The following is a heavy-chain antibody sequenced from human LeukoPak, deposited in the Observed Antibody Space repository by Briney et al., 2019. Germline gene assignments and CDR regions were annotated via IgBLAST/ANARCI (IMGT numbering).Heavy chain of an antibody. CDR3: AREVADYGGDDAFDI. V-gene: IGHV4-39*07. CDR2: IFYSGST. D-gene: IGHD4-23*01. CDR1: GGSISSSSYY. Sequence: SETLSLTCSVSGGSISSSSYYWGWIRQPPGKGLEWIGSIFYSGSTYYNPSLKSRLTISVDTSKNQFSLKLNSVTAADTAVYYCAREVADYGGDDAFDIWGQGTMVTVSS. J-gene: IGHJ3*02.